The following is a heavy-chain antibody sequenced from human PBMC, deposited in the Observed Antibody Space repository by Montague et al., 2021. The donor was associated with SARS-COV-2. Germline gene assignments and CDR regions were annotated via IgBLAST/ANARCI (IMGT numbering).Heavy chain of an antibody. D-gene: IGHD2-21*01. J-gene: IGHJ5*02. V-gene: IGHV4-39*01. CDR2: IAYSGST. CDR1: GGSISSSSYY. Sequence: SETLSLTCTVSGGSISSSSYYWGWIRQPPGKGLEWIGSIAYSGSTYYNPSLKSRVTISVDTSKNQFSLKLSSVTAADTAVYYCARHRHIGVVIAIPGWFDPWGQGTLVTVSS. CDR3: ARHRHIGVVIAIPGWFDP.